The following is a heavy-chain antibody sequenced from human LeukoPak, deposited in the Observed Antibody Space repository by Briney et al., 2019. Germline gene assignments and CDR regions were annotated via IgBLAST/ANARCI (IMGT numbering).Heavy chain of an antibody. V-gene: IGHV3-7*01. CDR1: GFTFSSYW. J-gene: IGHJ4*02. CDR3: ARTRVYYGSGSYYILQYYFDY. CDR2: IKQDGSEK. Sequence: GGSLRLSCAASGFTFSSYWMSWVRQAPGKGLEWVANIKQDGSEKCYVDSVKGRFTISRDNAKNSLYLQMNSLRAEDTAVYYCARTRVYYGSGSYYILQYYFDYWGQGTLVTVSS. D-gene: IGHD3-10*01.